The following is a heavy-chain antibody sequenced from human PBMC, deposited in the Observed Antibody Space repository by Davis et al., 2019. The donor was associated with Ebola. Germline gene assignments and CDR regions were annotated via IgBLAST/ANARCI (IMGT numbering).Heavy chain of an antibody. Sequence: GGSLRLSCAASGFTFSSYGMHWVRQAPGKGLEWVSYISSSGSTIYYADSLKGRFTISRDNSKNSLYLQMNSLRVEDTAVYYCARDRGTSGRSFDPWGQGTLVTVSS. V-gene: IGHV3-48*04. CDR3: ARDRGTSGRSFDP. D-gene: IGHD6-19*01. CDR1: GFTFSSYG. J-gene: IGHJ5*02. CDR2: ISSSGSTI.